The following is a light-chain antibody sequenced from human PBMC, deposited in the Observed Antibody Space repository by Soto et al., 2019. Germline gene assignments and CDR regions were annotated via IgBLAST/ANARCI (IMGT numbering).Light chain of an antibody. CDR3: QQYDNWPWT. CDR2: GAS. J-gene: IGKJ1*01. CDR1: QSVPAN. Sequence: EIVMTQSPATLSVSPGERAILSCRASQSVPANFVAWYQQNPGQAPRLLIHGASTRATDIPDRFSGSGSGTDFTLTISSLQSEDFAVYYCQQYDNWPWTFGQGTKVDIK. V-gene: IGKV3D-15*01.